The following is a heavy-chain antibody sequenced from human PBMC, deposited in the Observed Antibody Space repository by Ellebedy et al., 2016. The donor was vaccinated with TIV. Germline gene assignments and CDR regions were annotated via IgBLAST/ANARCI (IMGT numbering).Heavy chain of an antibody. CDR2: IYSSGTT. CDR1: GGSINNRY. Sequence: MPSETLSLTCTVSGGSINNRYWSWIRQVAGKGLEWIGRIYSSGTTNYNPSLKSRVTLSLDTSKNHFSLKLTSVTAADTAVYYCARPYGSGWLGRSAFDIWGQGTMVTVSS. CDR3: ARPYGSGWLGRSAFDI. D-gene: IGHD6-19*01. J-gene: IGHJ3*02. V-gene: IGHV4-4*07.